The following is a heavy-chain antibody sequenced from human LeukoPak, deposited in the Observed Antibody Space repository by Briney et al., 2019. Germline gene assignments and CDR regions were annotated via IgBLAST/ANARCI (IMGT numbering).Heavy chain of an antibody. CDR1: GFTFDDYG. V-gene: IGHV3-15*01. CDR2: IKSKTDGGTT. CDR3: TTDYYGVEV. Sequence: GGSLRLSCAASGFTFDDYGMSWVRQSPGKGLEWVGRIKSKTDGGTTDYAAPAKGRFTISRDDSRDTLYLQMNSLQTEDTALYYCTTDYYGVEVWGQGTTVTVSS. J-gene: IGHJ6*02.